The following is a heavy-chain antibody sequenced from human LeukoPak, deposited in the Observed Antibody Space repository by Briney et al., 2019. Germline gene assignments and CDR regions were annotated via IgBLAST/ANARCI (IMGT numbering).Heavy chain of an antibody. J-gene: IGHJ5*02. CDR3: AKWPIEAASGYWFDP. CDR1: GFTFSGYW. CDR2: IKQDGSEK. D-gene: IGHD6-13*01. Sequence: GGSLRLSCAASGFTFSGYWMSWVRQAPGKGLEWVANIKQDGSEKYYVDSVKGRFTISRDNSKNTLYLQMNSLRAEDAAVYYCAKWPIEAASGYWFDPWGQGTLVTVSS. V-gene: IGHV3-7*03.